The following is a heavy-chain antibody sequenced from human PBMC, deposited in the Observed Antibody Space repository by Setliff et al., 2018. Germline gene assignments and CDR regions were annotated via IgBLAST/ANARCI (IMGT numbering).Heavy chain of an antibody. CDR1: GFSINVYS. Sequence: PGGSLRLSCAASGFSINVYSMTWVRQAPGKGLECVSGMYGVGATFYADSVKGRFTISRDISENTLYLQMNSLRPEDTAVYYCARLRKAVDGINFPRYMDVWGKGTTVTVSS. CDR3: ARLRKAVDGINFPRYMDV. V-gene: IGHV3-23*01. CDR2: MYGVGAT. J-gene: IGHJ6*04. D-gene: IGHD6-19*01.